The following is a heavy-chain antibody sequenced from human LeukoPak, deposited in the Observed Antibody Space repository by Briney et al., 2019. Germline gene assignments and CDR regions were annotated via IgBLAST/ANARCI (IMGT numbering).Heavy chain of an antibody. J-gene: IGHJ4*02. CDR3: ARGVVIAPQTFDY. V-gene: IGHV4-61*08. CDR1: GHYISDGFY. CDR2: IYYSGST. D-gene: IGHD2-21*01. Sequence: PSETLSLTCTVSGHYISDGFYWTWIRQPPGKGLEWIGYIYYSGSTNYNPSLKSRVTISVDTPKNQFSLKLSSVTAADTAVYYCARGVVIAPQTFDYWGQGTLVTVSS.